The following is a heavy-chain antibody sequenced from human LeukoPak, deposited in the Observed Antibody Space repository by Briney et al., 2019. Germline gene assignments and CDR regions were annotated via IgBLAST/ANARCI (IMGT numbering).Heavy chain of an antibody. CDR1: GYSFTSYW. V-gene: IGHV5-10-1*01. CDR2: IDPSDSYT. Sequence: SGESLKISRKGSGYSFTSYWISWVRQMPGKGLEWMGRIDPSDSYTNYSPSFQGHVTISADKSISTAYLQWSSLKASDTAMYYCARLPLRLTGYYRFPLDYWGQGTLVTVSS. D-gene: IGHD3-9*01. CDR3: ARLPLRLTGYYRFPLDY. J-gene: IGHJ4*02.